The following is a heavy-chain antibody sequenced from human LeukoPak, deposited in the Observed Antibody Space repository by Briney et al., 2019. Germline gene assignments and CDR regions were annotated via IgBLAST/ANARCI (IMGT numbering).Heavy chain of an antibody. CDR1: GFTFSNYA. D-gene: IGHD1-26*01. Sequence: GGSLRLSCAASGFTFSNYAIRWVRQAPGKGLEGVSGISGSGDSTYYADSVKGRFTISRDNSKNTLYLQMNSLRAEDTAVYYCAKFISSLVGATPNWFDPWGQGTLVTVSS. CDR3: AKFISSLVGATPNWFDP. J-gene: IGHJ5*02. V-gene: IGHV3-23*01. CDR2: ISGSGDST.